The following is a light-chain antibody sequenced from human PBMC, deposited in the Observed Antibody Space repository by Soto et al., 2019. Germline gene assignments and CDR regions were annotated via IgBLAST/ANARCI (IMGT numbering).Light chain of an antibody. CDR1: STDVGPYNR. CDR2: EVN. CDR3: SSYTITSTVV. J-gene: IGLJ2*01. V-gene: IGLV2-18*02. Sequence: QSVLTQPPSVSGSPGQSVTISCTGTSTDVGPYNRVSWYQQPPGTAPKLIIYEVNNRPSGVPDRFSGSKSGNTASLTISGLHAEDEADYYCSSYTITSTVVFGGGTKLTVL.